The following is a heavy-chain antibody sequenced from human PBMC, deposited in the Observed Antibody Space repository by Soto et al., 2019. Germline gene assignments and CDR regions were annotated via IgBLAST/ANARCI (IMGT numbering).Heavy chain of an antibody. V-gene: IGHV3-33*01. D-gene: IGHD3-22*01. J-gene: IGHJ6*02. CDR2: IWYDGSNK. CDR1: GFTFSSYG. Sequence: QVQLVESGGGVVQPGRSLRLSCAASGFTFSSYGMHWVRQAPGKGLEWVAVIWYDGSNKYYADSVKGRFTISRDNSKNTLYLQMNSPRAEDTAVYYGAVGGYSYYYGMDVWGQGTTVTVSS. CDR3: AVGGYSYYYGMDV.